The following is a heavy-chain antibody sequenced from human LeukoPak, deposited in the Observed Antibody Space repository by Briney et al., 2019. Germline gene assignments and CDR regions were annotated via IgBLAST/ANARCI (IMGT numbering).Heavy chain of an antibody. V-gene: IGHV3-74*01. J-gene: IGHJ5*02. CDR2: INSDGSSI. CDR3: ANFQTVGVKPFEH. CDR1: GFTFSSNW. Sequence: GGSLRLSCAASGFTFSSNWMHWVRQAPGKGLVWVSRINSDGSSINYADSVKGRFTISRDNAKNTLYLQMNSLRAEDTAVYYCANFQTVGVKPFEHWGQGTLVTVSS. D-gene: IGHD1-26*01.